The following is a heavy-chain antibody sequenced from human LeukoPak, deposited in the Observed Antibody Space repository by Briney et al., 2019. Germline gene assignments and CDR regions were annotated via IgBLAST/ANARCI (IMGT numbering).Heavy chain of an antibody. J-gene: IGHJ4*02. CDR1: GFTFSNYR. V-gene: IGHV3-74*01. CDR2: ICTDETTI. CDR3: VRGVPVTPGIDY. D-gene: IGHD2-2*01. Sequence: GGSLRLSCAASGFTFSNYRMHWVRQPPGKGLVWVSQICTDETTIRSADSVKGRFTISRDNAKNTLYLQMSSLRVEDTAVYYCVRGVPVTPGIDYWGQGTLVTVSS.